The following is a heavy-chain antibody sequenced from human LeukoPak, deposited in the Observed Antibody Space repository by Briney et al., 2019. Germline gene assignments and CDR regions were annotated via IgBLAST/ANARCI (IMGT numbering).Heavy chain of an antibody. V-gene: IGHV1-69*05. CDR2: IIPIFDST. J-gene: IGHJ6*04. Sequence: ASVKVSCKASGGTLRTYAINWVRQAPGQGLEWMGRIIPIFDSTIYAQKFQDRVTPSTDESTNTAYMELTSLISEDTAVYYCARGLRPGADHSPYFYHLDVWGKGTTVTVSS. CDR3: ARGLRPGADHSPYFYHLDV. D-gene: IGHD5/OR15-5a*01. CDR1: GGTLRTYA.